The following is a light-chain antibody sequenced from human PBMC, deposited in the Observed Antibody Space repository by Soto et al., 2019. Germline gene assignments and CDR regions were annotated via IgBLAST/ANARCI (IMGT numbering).Light chain of an antibody. CDR1: QSISSY. CDR2: TAS. Sequence: DTQMTQSPSSLSASVGDRVTITCRASQSISSYLNWYQQKPGKAPKLVIYTASNLETGVPSRFSGSGSGTHFAFTISSLQPEDIATYYCQQYDDRPLTFGGGTKVDIK. J-gene: IGKJ4*01. CDR3: QQYDDRPLT. V-gene: IGKV1-33*01.